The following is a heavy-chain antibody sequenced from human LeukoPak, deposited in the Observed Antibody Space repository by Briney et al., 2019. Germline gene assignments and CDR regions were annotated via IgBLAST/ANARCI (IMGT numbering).Heavy chain of an antibody. CDR3: ATNGNYLDAFNI. CDR1: GYTSSIYY. J-gene: IGHJ3*02. V-gene: IGHV5-51*01. Sequence: GDSLKISCKASGYTSSIYYIGWVRQMPGRGLEWMGIMYRGDSDTRSGPSFQGQVTISVDKSISTAYLQWSSLRASDTAIYFCATNGNYLDAFNIWGQGTMVTVSS. CDR2: MYRGDSDT. D-gene: IGHD1-1*01.